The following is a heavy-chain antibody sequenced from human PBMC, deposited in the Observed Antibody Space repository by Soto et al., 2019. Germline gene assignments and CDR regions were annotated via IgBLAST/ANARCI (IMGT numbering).Heavy chain of an antibody. V-gene: IGHV3-11*01. CDR1: GFTFSDYY. CDR3: ARKPYSSSWSDY. Sequence: GGSLRLSCVASGFTFSDYYMSWILQAPGKGLEWVSYISSSGSTIYYADSVKGRFTISRDNAKNSLYLQMNSLRAEDTAVYYCARKPYSSSWSDYWGQGTLVTVAS. D-gene: IGHD6-13*01. CDR2: ISSSGSTI. J-gene: IGHJ4*02.